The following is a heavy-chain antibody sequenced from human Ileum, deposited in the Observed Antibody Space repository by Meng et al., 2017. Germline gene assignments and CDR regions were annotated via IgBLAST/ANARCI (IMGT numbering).Heavy chain of an antibody. CDR1: GGSIGSAAYY. CDR3: GRGVSAAGLFDN. Sequence: VQLQESGPGLVKVSQTLSVTRTVSGGSIGSAAYYWTWIRQHPAKGLEWTGYIHYTGSTSYNPSLESRTSTSIDTSNNQFSLKVTSVTAADTAVYYGGRGVSAAGLFDNWGPGTLVTVSS. V-gene: IGHV4-31*03. D-gene: IGHD2-2*01. J-gene: IGHJ4*02. CDR2: IHYTGST.